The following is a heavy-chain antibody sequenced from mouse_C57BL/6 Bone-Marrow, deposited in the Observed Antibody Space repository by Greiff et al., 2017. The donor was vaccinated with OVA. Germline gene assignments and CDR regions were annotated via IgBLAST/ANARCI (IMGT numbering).Heavy chain of an antibody. CDR3: ARGDYGSRHPFAY. CDR2: ISSGGSYT. J-gene: IGHJ3*01. D-gene: IGHD1-1*01. CDR1: GFTFSSYG. V-gene: IGHV5-6*01. Sequence: HLVESGGDLVKPGGSLKLSCAASGFTFSSYGMSWVRQTPDKRLEWVATISSGGSYTYYPDSVKGRFTISRDNAKNTLYLQMSSLKSEDTAMYYCARGDYGSRHPFAYWGQGTLVTVSA.